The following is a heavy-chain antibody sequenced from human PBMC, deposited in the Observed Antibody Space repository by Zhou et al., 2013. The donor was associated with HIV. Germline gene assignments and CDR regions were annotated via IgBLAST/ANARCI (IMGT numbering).Heavy chain of an antibody. CDR3: ARESVDFRSGFYTRYWDY. V-gene: IGHV1-18*01. D-gene: IGHD3-3*01. CDR1: GYTFTSYA. Sequence: QVQLVQSGAEVKKPGASVKVSCKASGYTFTSYAFSWVRQAPGQGLEWMGWISGYNGNTSYAQKLQGRVTMTTDTSTSTAYMELRSLRSDDTAVYYCARESVDFRSGFYTRYWDYWGQGTLVTVSS. J-gene: IGHJ4*02. CDR2: ISGYNGNT.